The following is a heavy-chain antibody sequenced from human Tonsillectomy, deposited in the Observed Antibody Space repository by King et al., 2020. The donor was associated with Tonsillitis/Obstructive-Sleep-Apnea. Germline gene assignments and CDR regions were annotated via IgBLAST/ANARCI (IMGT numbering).Heavy chain of an antibody. J-gene: IGHJ4*02. CDR3: ARAGYDFWSGYYSYYFDY. D-gene: IGHD3-3*01. CDR1: GFTFSSYE. CDR2: ISSSGTTI. V-gene: IGHV3-48*03. Sequence: VQLVESGGGLVQPGGSLRLSCAASGFTFSSYEMNWVRQAPGKGLEWVSYISSSGTTIYYADSVKGRFTISRDNAKNSLYLQTNSLRAEDTAVYYCARAGYDFWSGYYSYYFDYWGQGTLVTVSS.